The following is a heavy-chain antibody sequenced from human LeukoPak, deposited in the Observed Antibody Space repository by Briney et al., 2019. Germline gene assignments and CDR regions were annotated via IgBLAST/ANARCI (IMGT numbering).Heavy chain of an antibody. CDR1: GGSISSGGYY. CDR2: INHSGST. Sequence: PSETLSLTCTVSGGSISSGGYYWSWIRQPPGKGLEWIGEINHSGSTNYNPSLKSRVTISVDTSKNQFSLKLSSVTAADTAVYYCARGRGYSSSWISRFDPWGQGTLVTVSS. D-gene: IGHD6-13*01. V-gene: IGHV4-39*07. CDR3: ARGRGYSSSWISRFDP. J-gene: IGHJ5*02.